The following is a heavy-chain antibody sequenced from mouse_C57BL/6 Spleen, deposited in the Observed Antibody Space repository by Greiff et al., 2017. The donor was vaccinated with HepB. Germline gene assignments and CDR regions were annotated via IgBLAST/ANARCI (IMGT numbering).Heavy chain of an antibody. D-gene: IGHD3-3*01. Sequence: EVQRVESGGGLVKPGGSLKLSCAASGFTFSDYGMHWVRQAPEKGLEWVAYISSGSSTIYYADTVKGRFTISRDNAKNTLFLQMTSLRSEDTAMYYCARRRDYYAMDYWGQGTSVTVSS. CDR2: ISSGSSTI. CDR1: GFTFSDYG. J-gene: IGHJ4*01. CDR3: ARRRDYYAMDY. V-gene: IGHV5-17*01.